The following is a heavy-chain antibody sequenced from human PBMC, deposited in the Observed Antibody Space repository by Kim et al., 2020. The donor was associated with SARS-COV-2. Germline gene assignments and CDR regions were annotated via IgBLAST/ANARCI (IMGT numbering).Heavy chain of an antibody. Sequence: YSTSLKTRLTTSKDTSKNQVVLTMTNMDPVDTATYYCARLYYGSGSSPFDYWGQGTLVTVSS. D-gene: IGHD3-10*01. J-gene: IGHJ4*02. CDR3: ARLYYGSGSSPFDY. V-gene: IGHV2-70*01.